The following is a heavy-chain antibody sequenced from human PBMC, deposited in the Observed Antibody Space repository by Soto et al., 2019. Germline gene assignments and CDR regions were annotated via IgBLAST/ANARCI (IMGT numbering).Heavy chain of an antibody. CDR3: ARREIQGPIDY. J-gene: IGHJ4*02. CDR2: IYYSGTT. D-gene: IGHD1-26*01. V-gene: IGHV4-28*01. CDR1: GYCISSSNW. Sequence: PSETLSLTCAVSGYCISSSNWWGWIRQPPGKGLEWIGYIYYSGTTYYNPSLKSRVTMSVDTSKNQFSLKLTSVTAVDTAVYYYARREIQGPIDYWGQGTLVTVSS.